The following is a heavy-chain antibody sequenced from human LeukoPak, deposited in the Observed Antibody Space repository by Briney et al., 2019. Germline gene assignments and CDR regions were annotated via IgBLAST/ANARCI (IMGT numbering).Heavy chain of an antibody. D-gene: IGHD5-24*01. V-gene: IGHV3-23*01. J-gene: IGHJ3*02. CDR3: AKKRDAFDI. CDR1: GFTFSSYA. CDR2: LTDSGGTT. Sequence: GGSLRLSCAASGFTFSSYAMGWVRQAPGKRPEWVSSLTDSGGTTYYVDSVKGRFTISRDNSKNTLYLHMDSLRAEDTAMYYCAKKRDAFDIWGQGTVVAVSS.